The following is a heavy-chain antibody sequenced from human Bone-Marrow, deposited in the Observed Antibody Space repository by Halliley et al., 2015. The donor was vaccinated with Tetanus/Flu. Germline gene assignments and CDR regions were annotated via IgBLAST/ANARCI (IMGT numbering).Heavy chain of an antibody. V-gene: IGHV3-7*03. J-gene: IGHJ4*02. CDR2: GSEK. Sequence: GSEKYCVDSVKGRFTIPRDNARNSLYLQMDSLRAEDTAVYYCSRRSPLEYYYDSSGYYPFDYWGQGTLVTVSS. CDR3: SRRSPLEYYYDSSGYYPFDY. D-gene: IGHD3-22*01.